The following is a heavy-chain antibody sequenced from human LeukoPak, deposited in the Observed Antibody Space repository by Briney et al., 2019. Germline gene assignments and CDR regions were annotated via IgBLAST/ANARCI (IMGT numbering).Heavy chain of an antibody. CDR2: ISSSGTAT. Sequence: GGSLRLSCTASGFTFDDYYITWIRQAPGQGLDWVAYISSSGTATYYADSVKGRFTISRDNAKNSLYFLMDSLKAEDTAMYYCARPARSGIYYPDAFENWGQGTMVTVSS. V-gene: IGHV3-11*04. CDR3: ARPARSGIYYPDAFEN. CDR1: GFTFDDYY. D-gene: IGHD3-10*01. J-gene: IGHJ3*02.